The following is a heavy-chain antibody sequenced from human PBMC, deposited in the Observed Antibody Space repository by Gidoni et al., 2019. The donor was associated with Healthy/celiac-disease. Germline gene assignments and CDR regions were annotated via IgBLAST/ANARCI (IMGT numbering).Heavy chain of an antibody. J-gene: IGHJ4*02. V-gene: IGHV4-61*01. Sequence: QVQLQESGPGLVKPSETLSLTCTVSGGSVSSGSYYWSWIRQPPGKGLERIGYIYYSGSTNYNPSLKSRVTISVDTSKNQFSLKLSSVTAADTAVYYCARDRAVPSNYFDYWGQGTLVTVSS. D-gene: IGHD6-19*01. CDR2: IYYSGST. CDR3: ARDRAVPSNYFDY. CDR1: GGSVSSGSYY.